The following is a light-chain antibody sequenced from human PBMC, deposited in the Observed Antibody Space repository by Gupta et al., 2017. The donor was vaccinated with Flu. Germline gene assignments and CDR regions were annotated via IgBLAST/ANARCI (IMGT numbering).Light chain of an antibody. Sequence: SPSSLSASVGDRVTITCRASQNINSYLNWYQQKPGKAPKLLIYAASSLQSGVPARFSGSGSGTDFTLTISSLQPEDFATYYCQQSYSSLFFGQGTKLEIK. J-gene: IGKJ2*01. CDR2: AAS. V-gene: IGKV1-39*01. CDR1: QNINSY. CDR3: QQSYSSLF.